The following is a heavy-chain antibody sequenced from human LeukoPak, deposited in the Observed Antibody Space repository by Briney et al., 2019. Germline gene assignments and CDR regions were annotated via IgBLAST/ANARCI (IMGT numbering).Heavy chain of an antibody. V-gene: IGHV3-74*01. Sequence: PGGSLRLSCAASGFIFSSYWMHWVRQAPGRGLVWVSRINIDGSSPSYADSVKGRFTISRDNAENTLYLQMNSLRAEDTAVYYCATGDYGSFEFWGQGTLVTVSS. J-gene: IGHJ4*02. CDR3: ATGDYGSFEF. CDR2: INIDGSSP. D-gene: IGHD4-17*01. CDR1: GFIFSSYW.